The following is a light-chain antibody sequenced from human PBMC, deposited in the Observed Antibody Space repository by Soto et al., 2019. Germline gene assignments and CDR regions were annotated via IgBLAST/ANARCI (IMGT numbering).Light chain of an antibody. CDR1: QSVSNNY. V-gene: IGKV3-20*01. J-gene: IGKJ1*01. CDR2: GAS. Sequence: EVLLTQSTGTLSLSPGERATLSCRASQSVSNNYLAWYQQKPGQAPRLLIYGASNRATGIPDRFSGSGSGTDFTLTISRLEPEDFAVYYCQQYGSSGTFGQGTKVDIK. CDR3: QQYGSSGT.